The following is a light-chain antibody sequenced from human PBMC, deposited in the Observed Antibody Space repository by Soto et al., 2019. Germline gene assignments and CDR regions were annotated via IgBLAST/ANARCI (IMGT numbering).Light chain of an antibody. V-gene: IGKV3-15*01. CDR2: GAS. Sequence: EIVMTQSPATLSVSPGERATLSCRASQSVSSNLVWYQQKPGQAPRLLIFGASTMATGIPARFSGSGSGTEFTLTISSLQSEDFAIYYCQQYNNWPPVTFGGGTKVEIK. J-gene: IGKJ4*01. CDR3: QQYNNWPPVT. CDR1: QSVSSN.